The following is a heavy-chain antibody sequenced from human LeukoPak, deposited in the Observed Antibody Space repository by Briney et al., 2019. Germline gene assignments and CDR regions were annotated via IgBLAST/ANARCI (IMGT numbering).Heavy chain of an antibody. CDR3: ARDWVAGVPFDAFDI. CDR2: IKEDGSEK. J-gene: IGHJ3*02. CDR1: GFTLSSYW. V-gene: IGHV3-7*03. D-gene: IGHD3-10*01. Sequence: GGSLRLSCAASGFTLSSYWMSWVRQAPGKELEWVANIKEDGSEKYYVDSVKGRFTISRDKAKNSLYLHMNSLTAEETAMYYCARDWVAGVPFDAFDIWGQGTMVSVSS.